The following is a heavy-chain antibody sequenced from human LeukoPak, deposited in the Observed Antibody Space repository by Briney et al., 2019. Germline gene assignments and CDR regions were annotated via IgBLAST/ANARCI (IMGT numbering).Heavy chain of an antibody. CDR2: ISSSSSYI. D-gene: IGHD1-26*01. Sequence: GGSLRLSCAVSGFTFSSYSMNWVRQAPGKGLEWVSSISSSSSYIYYADSVKGRFTISRDNAKNSLYLQMNSLRAEDTAVYYCARTRVGATTVFLVWGQGTLVTVSS. V-gene: IGHV3-21*01. J-gene: IGHJ4*02. CDR1: GFTFSSYS. CDR3: ARTRVGATTVFLV.